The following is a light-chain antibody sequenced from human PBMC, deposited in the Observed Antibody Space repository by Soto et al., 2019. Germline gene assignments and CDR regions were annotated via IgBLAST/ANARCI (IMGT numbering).Light chain of an antibody. CDR2: GAS. CDR1: QSVSSN. V-gene: IGKV3-15*01. J-gene: IGKJ2*01. CDR3: QQYNNWPRGT. Sequence: EIVMTQSPATLSVSPGERATLSCRASQSVSSNLAWYQQKPGQAPRLLIYGASTRATGIPARFSGSGSGTEFTITISSLLSEDFAVYYCQQYNNWPRGTFGQGTKLEIK.